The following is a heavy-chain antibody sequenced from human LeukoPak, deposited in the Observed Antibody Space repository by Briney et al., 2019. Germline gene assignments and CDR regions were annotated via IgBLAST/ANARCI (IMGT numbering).Heavy chain of an antibody. V-gene: IGHV4-59*08. J-gene: IGHJ4*02. CDR1: GGSISSYY. CDR2: IYYSGST. CDR3: ARGRDEYYFDY. Sequence: SETLSLTCTVSGGSISSYYWSWIRQPPGKGLEWIGYIYYSGSTNYNPSLKSRVTISVDTSKNQFSLKLSSVTAADTAVYYCARGRDEYYFDYWGQGTLVTVSS.